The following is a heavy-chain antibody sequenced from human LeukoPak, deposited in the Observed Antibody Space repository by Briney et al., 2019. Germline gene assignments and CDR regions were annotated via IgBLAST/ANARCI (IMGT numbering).Heavy chain of an antibody. CDR1: GFTFSSYA. CDR3: ARDDYGLAFDI. Sequence: GGSLRLSCAASGFTFSSYAMSWVRQAPGKGLEWVSAISGNGGSTYYADSVKGRSTISRDNAKNSLYLQMNSLRAEDTAVYYCARDDYGLAFDIWGQGTMVTVSS. D-gene: IGHD4-17*01. J-gene: IGHJ3*02. V-gene: IGHV3-23*01. CDR2: ISGNGGST.